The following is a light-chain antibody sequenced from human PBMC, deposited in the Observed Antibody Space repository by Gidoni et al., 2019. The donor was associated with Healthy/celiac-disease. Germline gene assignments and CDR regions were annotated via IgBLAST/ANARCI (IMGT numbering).Light chain of an antibody. Sequence: EIVLTQSPATLSLSPGERATLSCRASQSVSSYLAWYQQKPGQAPRLLIYDASNRATGIPARFSGSGSGTDFTLTISSLEPEDFAVYYCQQRSNWIXVXQGTRLEIK. CDR2: DAS. J-gene: IGKJ5*01. CDR1: QSVSSY. CDR3: QQRSNWIX. V-gene: IGKV3-11*01.